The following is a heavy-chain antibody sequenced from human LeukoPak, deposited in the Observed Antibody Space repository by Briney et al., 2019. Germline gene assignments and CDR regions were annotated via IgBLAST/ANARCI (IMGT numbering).Heavy chain of an antibody. CDR2: ISSSSSYI. Sequence: GGSLRLSCAASGFTFSSYSMNWVRQAPGKGLEWVSSISSSSSYIYYADSVKGRFTISRDNAKNSLYLQMDSLRAEDTAVYYCASRYCSGGSCYSGWGAGFDPWGQGTLVTVSS. D-gene: IGHD2-15*01. J-gene: IGHJ5*02. V-gene: IGHV3-21*01. CDR1: GFTFSSYS. CDR3: ASRYCSGGSCYSGWGAGFDP.